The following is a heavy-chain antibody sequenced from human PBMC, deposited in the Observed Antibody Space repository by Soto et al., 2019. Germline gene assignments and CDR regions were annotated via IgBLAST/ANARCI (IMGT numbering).Heavy chain of an antibody. CDR2: ISYDGSNK. CDR3: AKDRRITIFGVVISPDYYYYGMDV. CDR1: GFTFISYD. Sequence: WGSLRLSCAASGFTFISYDIHFFRHSPFKWLEWVAVISYDGSNKYYADSVKGRFTISRDNSKNTLYLQMNSLRAEDTAVYYCAKDRRITIFGVVISPDYYYYGMDVWGQGTTVTISS. V-gene: IGHV3-30*18. J-gene: IGHJ6*02. D-gene: IGHD3-3*01.